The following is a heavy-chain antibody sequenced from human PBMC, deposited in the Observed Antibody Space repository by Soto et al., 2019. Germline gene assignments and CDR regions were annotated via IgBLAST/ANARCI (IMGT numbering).Heavy chain of an antibody. CDR2: IRAYNGNT. J-gene: IGHJ3*02. Sequence: QVQLVQSGAEVKKPGASVKVSCKASGYTFTSYGISWVRQAPGQGLEWMGWIRAYNGNTNYAQKLQGRVTMTTDTSTSTAYRELRSLTSDDTAVYYCARVMTVWWRRVDDDACEIWGQGTMVTVSS. CDR3: ARVMTVWWRRVDDDACEI. V-gene: IGHV1-18*01. CDR1: GYTFTSYG. D-gene: IGHD5-12*01.